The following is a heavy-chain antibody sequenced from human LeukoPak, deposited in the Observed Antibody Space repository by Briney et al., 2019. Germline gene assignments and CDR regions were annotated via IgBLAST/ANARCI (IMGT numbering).Heavy chain of an antibody. CDR2: ISNNGGYT. J-gene: IGHJ4*02. Sequence: QSGGSLRLSCAASGFTFSGSAMSWVRQAPGKGLEWVSAISNNGGYTYYADSVQGRFTISRDNSKSTLCLQMNSLRAEDTAVYYCAKQLGYCSDGSCYFPYWGQGTLVTVSS. D-gene: IGHD2-15*01. V-gene: IGHV3-23*01. CDR1: GFTFSGSA. CDR3: AKQLGYCSDGSCYFPY.